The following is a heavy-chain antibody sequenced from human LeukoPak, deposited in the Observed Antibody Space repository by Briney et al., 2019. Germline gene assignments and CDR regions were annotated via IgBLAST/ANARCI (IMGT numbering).Heavy chain of an antibody. CDR3: ARPTSSGSINS. CDR1: GFTFNDYD. J-gene: IGHJ4*02. Sequence: GGSLRLSCAPSGFTFNDYDMHGARRARGKGREGVSYITGRGVPTPYADSVKRRFTISRDSAKHSLFLQMNTLRAEDTAVYYCARPTSSGSINSWGQGTLVTVSS. D-gene: IGHD6-19*01. V-gene: IGHV3-48*01. CDR2: ITGRGVPT.